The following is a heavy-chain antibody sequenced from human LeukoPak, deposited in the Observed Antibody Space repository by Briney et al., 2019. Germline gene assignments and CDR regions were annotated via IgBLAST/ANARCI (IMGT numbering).Heavy chain of an antibody. J-gene: IGHJ4*02. D-gene: IGHD5-24*01. Sequence: ASVKVSCKASGYTFTSYYMHWVRQAPGQGLEWMGIINPSGGSTSYAQKFQGRVTMTRDTSTSTVYMELSSLRSEDTAVYYCARGRRRDGYNPYYFDYWGQRTLVTVSS. V-gene: IGHV1-46*01. CDR2: INPSGGST. CDR3: ARGRRRDGYNPYYFDY. CDR1: GYTFTSYY.